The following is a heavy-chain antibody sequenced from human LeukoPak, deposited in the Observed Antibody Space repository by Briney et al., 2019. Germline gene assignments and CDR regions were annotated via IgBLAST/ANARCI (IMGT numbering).Heavy chain of an antibody. V-gene: IGHV3-30*18. D-gene: IGHD2-2*02. CDR3: AKNRIPTSIIPDS. J-gene: IGHJ5*01. CDR1: GVTFSSYG. Sequence: GGSLRLSCAVSGVTFSSYGMQWVRQAPGKGLEWMASISHDGSEIHYADSVKGRFTISRDNSKNTLLLQMNSLRAEDTAVYYCAKNRIPTSIIPDSWGQGTLVTVSS. CDR2: ISHDGSEI.